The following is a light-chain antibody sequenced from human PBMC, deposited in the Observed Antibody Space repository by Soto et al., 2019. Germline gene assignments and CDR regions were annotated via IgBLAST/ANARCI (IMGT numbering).Light chain of an antibody. CDR1: QSVSSN. Sequence: EIVMTQSPATLSVSPGERDTLSCRASQSVSSNLAWYQQKPGQAPRLLIYGASTRATGIPARFSGSGSGTEFTLTISSLQSEDFAVYYCQQYNNWPGTSGQGTKV. J-gene: IGKJ1*01. CDR2: GAS. CDR3: QQYNNWPGT. V-gene: IGKV3-15*01.